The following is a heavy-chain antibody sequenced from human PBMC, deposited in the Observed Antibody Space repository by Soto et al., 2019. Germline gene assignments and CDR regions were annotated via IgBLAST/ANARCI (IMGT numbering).Heavy chain of an antibody. CDR2: IRSKAYGGTT. J-gene: IGHJ6*02. D-gene: IGHD2-15*01. Sequence: GGSLRLSCTASGFTFGDYAMSWVRQAPGKGLEWVGFIRSKAYGGTTEYAASVKGRFTISRDDSKSIAYLQMNSLKTEDTAVYYCTRDFYCSGGSCRYGMDVWGQGTTVTV. CDR3: TRDFYCSGGSCRYGMDV. V-gene: IGHV3-49*04. CDR1: GFTFGDYA.